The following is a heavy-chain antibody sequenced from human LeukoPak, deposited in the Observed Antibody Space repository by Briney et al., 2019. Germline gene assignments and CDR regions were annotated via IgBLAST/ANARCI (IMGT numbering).Heavy chain of an antibody. Sequence: SETLSLTCTVSGGSINSGSYYWSWTRQPAGKGLEWIGRIYTGGNTNYNPSLKSRVTISVDTSKNQFSLKLSSLTAADTAVYYCVSGSLFDYWGQGTLVTVSS. CDR1: GGSINSGSYY. CDR3: VSGSLFDY. J-gene: IGHJ4*02. D-gene: IGHD1-26*01. CDR2: IYTGGNT. V-gene: IGHV4-61*02.